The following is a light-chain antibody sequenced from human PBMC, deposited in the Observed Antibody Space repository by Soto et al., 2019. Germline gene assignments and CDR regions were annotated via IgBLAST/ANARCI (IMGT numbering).Light chain of an antibody. CDR2: EVS. V-gene: IGLV2-14*01. CDR1: SRDIGGYNF. Sequence: QSVLAQPASVSGSPGQSITISCTGTSRDIGGYNFVSWYQQHPGKAPKLIIYEVSNRPSGGSNRFSASKSDNTASLTISGLQAEDEADYYCSSYTTSLSLVFGGGTKVTVL. J-gene: IGLJ2*01. CDR3: SSYTTSLSLV.